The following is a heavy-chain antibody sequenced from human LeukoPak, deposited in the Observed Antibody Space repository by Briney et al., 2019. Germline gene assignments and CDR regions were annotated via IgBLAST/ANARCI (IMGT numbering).Heavy chain of an antibody. D-gene: IGHD2-2*01. J-gene: IGHJ4*02. CDR3: AKYRMTYFDY. CDR1: GFTVSSNY. V-gene: IGHV3-53*01. CDR2: IYGGGST. Sequence: GGSLRLSCAASGFTVSSNYMSWVRQAPGKGLEWVSVIYGGGSTYYADSVKGRFTISRDNSKNTLYLQMNSLRAEDTAVYYCAKYRMTYFDYWGQGTLVTVSS.